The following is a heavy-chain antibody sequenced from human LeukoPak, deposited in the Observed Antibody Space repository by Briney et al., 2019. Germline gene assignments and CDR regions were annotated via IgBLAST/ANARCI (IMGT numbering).Heavy chain of an antibody. CDR2: IYHSGST. CDR1: GYSISSGYY. J-gene: IGHJ4*02. CDR3: ARYSSGWYGGRLDY. Sequence: SETLSLTCTVSGYSISSGYYWGWIRQPPGKGLEWIGSIYHSGSTYHNPSLKSRVAISVDTSKNQFSLKLSSVTAADTAVYYCARYSSGWYGGRLDYWGQGTLVTVSS. D-gene: IGHD6-19*01. V-gene: IGHV4-38-2*02.